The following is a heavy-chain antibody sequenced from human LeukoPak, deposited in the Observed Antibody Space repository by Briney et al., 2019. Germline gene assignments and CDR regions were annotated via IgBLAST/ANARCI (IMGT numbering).Heavy chain of an antibody. V-gene: IGHV3-23*01. D-gene: IGHD4-23*01. CDR1: GFTFSSYA. CDR3: AKEPPHIYGGNSGFDY. J-gene: IGHJ4*02. CDR2: ISGSGGST. Sequence: GGSLRLSCAASGFTFSSYAMSWVRQAPGKGLEWVSAISGSGGSTYYAHSVKGRFTISRDNSKNTLYMQMNSLRAEDTAVYYCAKEPPHIYGGNSGFDYWGQGTLVTVSS.